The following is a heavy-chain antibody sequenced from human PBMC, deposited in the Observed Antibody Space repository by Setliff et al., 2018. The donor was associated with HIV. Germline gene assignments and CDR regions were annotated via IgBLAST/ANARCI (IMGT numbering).Heavy chain of an antibody. CDR1: NTRMG. V-gene: IGHV2-26*01. J-gene: IGHJ5*02. CDR3: ARIRWGSFRHSLGWFDP. D-gene: IGHD3-16*02. CDR2: IFPNDEK. Sequence: NTRMGVTWIRRPPGKALEWLAHIFPNDEKSYNTSLKTRLTISRDTSRSQVVLTMTNMDPVDTATYYCARIRWGSFRHSLGWFDPWGQGSLVTVSS.